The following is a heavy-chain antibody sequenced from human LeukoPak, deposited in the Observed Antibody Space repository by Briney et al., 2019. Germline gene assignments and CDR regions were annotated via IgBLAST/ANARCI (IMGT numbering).Heavy chain of an antibody. D-gene: IGHD3-10*01. J-gene: IGHJ4*02. Sequence: GGSLRLSCAASGFTFSNYWMHWVRQDPGKGLVWVSFINPDGSTTNYADSVKGRFTISRDNAKNALYLQMNSLRAEDAAVYYCAKDLHYGSADYWGQGTLVTVSS. CDR2: INPDGSTT. CDR3: AKDLHYGSADY. V-gene: IGHV3-74*01. CDR1: GFTFSNYW.